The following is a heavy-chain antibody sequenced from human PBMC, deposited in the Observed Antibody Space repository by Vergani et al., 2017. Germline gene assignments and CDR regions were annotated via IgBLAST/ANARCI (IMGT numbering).Heavy chain of an antibody. CDR1: GATFRSNT. CDR2: IIPVLGKT. V-gene: IGHV1-69*02. CDR3: ATTGGIVGATRAFDI. Sequence: QVQLVQSGAEVKKPGSSVKVSCKASGATFRSNTISWVRQVPGQGLEWMGRIIPVLGKTKYAQDFQGRVTITADESTSTAYMELSSLRSEDTAVYYCATTGGIVGATRAFDIWGQGTMVTVSS. D-gene: IGHD1-26*01. J-gene: IGHJ3*02.